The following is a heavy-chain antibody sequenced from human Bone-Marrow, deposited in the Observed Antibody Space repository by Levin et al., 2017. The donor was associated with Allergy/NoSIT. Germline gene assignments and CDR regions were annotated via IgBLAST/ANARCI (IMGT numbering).Heavy chain of an antibody. Sequence: GESLKISCKGSGYSFVSHWIGWVRQRPGKGLEWMGIIYGADSDTRYSPSFRGQVTISLDRSTKTAYLQWDSLKASDPGLYFWARRADDTSAIPYRGTQFDSWGQGTVVIVSS. CDR2: IYGADSDT. CDR3: ARRADDTSAIPYRGTQFDS. V-gene: IGHV5-51*01. CDR1: GYSFVSHW. D-gene: IGHD1-1*01. J-gene: IGHJ4*02.